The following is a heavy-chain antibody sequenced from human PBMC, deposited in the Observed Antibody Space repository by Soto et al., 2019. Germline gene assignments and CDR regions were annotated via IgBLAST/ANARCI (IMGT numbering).Heavy chain of an antibody. V-gene: IGHV3-23*01. J-gene: IGHJ6*02. Sequence: EVQLLESGGGLVQPGGSLRLSCAASGFTFSSCAMGWVRQAPGKGLEWVSDIIDNGGSTYYADSVKGRFTISRDNSKSTLYLQMNSLRAEDTALYYCAKGRSYYYYYGVDVWGQGTTVTVSS. CDR2: IIDNGGST. CDR1: GFTFSSCA. CDR3: AKGRSYYYYYGVDV.